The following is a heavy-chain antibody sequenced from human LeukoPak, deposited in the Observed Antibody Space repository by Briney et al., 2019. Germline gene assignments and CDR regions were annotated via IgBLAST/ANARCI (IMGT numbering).Heavy chain of an antibody. D-gene: IGHD1-26*01. V-gene: IGHV3-30-3*02. CDR1: GFTFSSYA. CDR3: AKIGPVSGTIDY. CDR2: ISYDGSNK. J-gene: IGHJ4*02. Sequence: GGSLRLSCAASGFTFSSYAMHWVRQAPGKGLEWVAVISYDGSNKYYADSVKGRFTISRDNSKNMLLLQMDSLRPEDTAVYYCAKIGPVSGTIDYWGQGTLVTVSS.